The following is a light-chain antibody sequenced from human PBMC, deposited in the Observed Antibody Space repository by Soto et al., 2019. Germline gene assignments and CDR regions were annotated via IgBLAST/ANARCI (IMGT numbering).Light chain of an antibody. Sequence: QSVLTQPPSVSGAPGQRVTISCTGRSSNIGAGYDVHWYQQLPGTAPKLLIYGNSNRPSGVPDRLSGSKSGASASLAITGLQAEDEADYYCQSYDSSLSGSVFGGGTKLTVL. V-gene: IGLV1-40*01. J-gene: IGLJ3*02. CDR2: GNS. CDR1: SSNIGAGYD. CDR3: QSYDSSLSGSV.